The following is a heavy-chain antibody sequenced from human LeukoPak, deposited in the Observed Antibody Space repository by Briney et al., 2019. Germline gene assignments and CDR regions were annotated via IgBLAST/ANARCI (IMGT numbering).Heavy chain of an antibody. D-gene: IGHD5-12*01. CDR1: GGSISSYY. CDR2: IYYSGST. CDR3: ARLAGGDYSGYDDLDY. V-gene: IGHV4-59*08. J-gene: IGHJ4*02. Sequence: SETLSLTCTVSGGSISSYYWCWIRHPPGKGLEWSGYIYYSGSTNYNPSLKSRVTISVDTSKNQFSLKLSSVTAADTAVYYCARLAGGDYSGYDDLDYWGQGTLVTVSS.